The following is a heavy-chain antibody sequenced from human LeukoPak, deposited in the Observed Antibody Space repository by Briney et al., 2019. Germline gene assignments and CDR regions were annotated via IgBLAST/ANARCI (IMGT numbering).Heavy chain of an antibody. Sequence: GGSLRLSCAASGFTFSSYAMSWVRQAPGKGLEWVSAISGSGGSTYYADSVKGRFTISRDNSKNTLYLQVNSLRAEDTAVYYCAKDLVGATGGFFDYWGQGTLVTVSS. J-gene: IGHJ4*02. CDR1: GFTFSSYA. CDR3: AKDLVGATGGFFDY. V-gene: IGHV3-23*01. CDR2: ISGSGGST. D-gene: IGHD1-26*01.